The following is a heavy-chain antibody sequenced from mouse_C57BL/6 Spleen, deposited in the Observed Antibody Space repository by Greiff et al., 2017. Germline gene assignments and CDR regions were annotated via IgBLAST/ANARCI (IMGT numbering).Heavy chain of an antibody. CDR2: IYPGDGDT. V-gene: IGHV1-82*01. Sequence: VQLQQSGPELVKPGASVKISCKASGYAFSSSWMNWVKQRPGKGLEWIGRIYPGDGDTNYNGKFKGKATLTADKSSSTAYMQHSSLTSEDSAVYFCAGTTAFYIDYWGQGTTLTVSS. CDR3: AGTTAFYIDY. J-gene: IGHJ2*01. CDR1: GYAFSSSW. D-gene: IGHD1-2*01.